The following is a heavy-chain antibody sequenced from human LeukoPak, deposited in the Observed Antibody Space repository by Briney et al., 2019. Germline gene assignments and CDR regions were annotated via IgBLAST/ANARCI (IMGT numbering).Heavy chain of an antibody. Sequence: PGGSLRLSCAASGFTFSDYWMTWVRQAPGKGLQWVANIKDDGSETYYVDSVKGRFTISRDNAKNSLYLQMNSLRADDTAMYYCARLKYTSSWHYFFDDWGQGTLVTVSS. D-gene: IGHD6-13*01. J-gene: IGHJ4*02. CDR2: IKDDGSET. V-gene: IGHV3-7*01. CDR3: ARLKYTSSWHYFFDD. CDR1: GFTFSDYW.